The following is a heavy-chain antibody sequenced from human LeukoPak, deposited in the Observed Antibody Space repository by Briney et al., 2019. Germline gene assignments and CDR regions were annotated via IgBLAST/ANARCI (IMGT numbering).Heavy chain of an antibody. CDR1: GFTFSSYS. CDR2: ISSSSSYI. CDR3: ARDLVWEMATIRGSIDY. V-gene: IGHV3-21*05. J-gene: IGHJ4*02. Sequence: GGSLRLSCAASGFTFSSYSMNWVRQAPGKGLEWVSYISSSSSYIYYADSVKGRFTISRDNAKNSLYLQMNSLRAEDTAVYYCARDLVWEMATIRGSIDYWGQGTLVTVSS. D-gene: IGHD5-24*01.